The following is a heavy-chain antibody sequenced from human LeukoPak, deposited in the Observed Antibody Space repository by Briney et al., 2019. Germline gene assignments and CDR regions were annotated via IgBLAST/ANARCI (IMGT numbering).Heavy chain of an antibody. J-gene: IGHJ4*02. CDR1: GFTFSSYG. V-gene: IGHV3-30*02. D-gene: IGHD3-3*01. CDR2: IRYDGSNK. CDR3: AKDPNDFWSGPDY. Sequence: PGGSLRLSCAASGFTFSSYGMHWVRQAPGKGLEWVAFIRYDGSNKYYADSVKGRFTISRDNSKNTLYLQMNSLRAEDTAVYYCAKDPNDFWSGPDYWGQGTLVTVSS.